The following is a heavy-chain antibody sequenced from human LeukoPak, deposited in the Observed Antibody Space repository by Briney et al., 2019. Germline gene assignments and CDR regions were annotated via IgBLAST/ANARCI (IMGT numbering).Heavy chain of an antibody. CDR2: ISYDGSTK. V-gene: IGHV3-30*18. Sequence: GRSLRLSCAASGFTFSSFGMHWVRQSPGKGLEWVAVISYDGSTKYFADSVKGRFTISRDNSKNTLYLQMNSLRAEDTAVYYCAKETYSTSWQLDSWGQGTLVTVSS. J-gene: IGHJ4*02. CDR1: GFTFSSFG. CDR3: AKETYSTSWQLDS. D-gene: IGHD6-13*01.